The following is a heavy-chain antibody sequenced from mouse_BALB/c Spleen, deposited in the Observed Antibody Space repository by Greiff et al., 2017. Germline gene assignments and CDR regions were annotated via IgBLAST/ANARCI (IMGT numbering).Heavy chain of an antibody. CDR3: AKSEDYGKDAMDY. J-gene: IGHJ4*01. CDR1: GYTFTSYV. D-gene: IGHD1-1*01. V-gene: IGHV1-14*01. CDR2: INPYNDGT. Sequence: VQLQHSGPELVKPGASVPMSCMSSGYTFTSYVLHWVKQKLGQGLEWIGYINPYNDGTKYNEKFKGKATLTSDKSSSTAYMELSSLTSEDSAVYYSAKSEDYGKDAMDYWGQGTSVTVSA.